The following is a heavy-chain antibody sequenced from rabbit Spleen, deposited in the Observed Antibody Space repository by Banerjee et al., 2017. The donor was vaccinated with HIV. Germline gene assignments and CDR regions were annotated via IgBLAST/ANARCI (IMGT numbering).Heavy chain of an antibody. J-gene: IGHJ4*01. CDR2: IDIGSSGFT. V-gene: IGHV1S40*01. CDR1: GVSFSGDSY. Sequence: QSLEESGGDLVKPGASLTLTCIASGVSFSGDSYMCWVRQAPGKGLEWIVCIDIGSSGFTYYANWAKGRFTISKTSSTTVTLQMTSLTAADTATYFCSRNIDGDGAAFDLWGPGTLVTVS. D-gene: IGHD2-1*01. CDR3: SRNIDGDGAAFDL.